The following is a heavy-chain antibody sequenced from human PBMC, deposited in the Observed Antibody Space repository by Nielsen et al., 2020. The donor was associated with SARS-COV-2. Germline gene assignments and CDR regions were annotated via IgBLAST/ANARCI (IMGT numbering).Heavy chain of an antibody. J-gene: IGHJ4*02. Sequence: GESLKISCAASGFTFSSYWMSWVRQAPGKGLEWVANIKQDGSEKYYVDSVKGRFTISRDNAKNSLYLQMNSLRAEDTAVYYCARALNTATPDWGQGTLVTVSS. CDR2: IKQDGSEK. CDR3: ARALNTATPD. V-gene: IGHV3-7*03. CDR1: GFTFSSYW. D-gene: IGHD5-18*01.